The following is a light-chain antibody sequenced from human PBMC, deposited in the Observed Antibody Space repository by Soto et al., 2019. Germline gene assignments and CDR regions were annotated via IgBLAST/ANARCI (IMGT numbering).Light chain of an antibody. Sequence: QSALTQPPSASGSPGQSVTISCTGTSSDVGGYTYVSWYQQHPGKAPKVIIYEVTKRPSGVPDRFSGSKSGNTASLTVSGLQAEDEADYYCTSYAGSNNLGVFGTGTKLTVL. CDR3: TSYAGSNNLGV. J-gene: IGLJ1*01. V-gene: IGLV2-8*01. CDR2: EVT. CDR1: SSDVGGYTY.